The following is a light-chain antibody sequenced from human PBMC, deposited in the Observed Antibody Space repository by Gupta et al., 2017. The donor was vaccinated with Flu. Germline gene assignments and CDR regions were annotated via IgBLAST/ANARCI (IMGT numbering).Light chain of an antibody. J-gene: IGLJ3*02. Sequence: SCSGSISNIGGNPVYWYQQLPGTAPKLLVYYHKQRPSGVPDRFSGSKSGTAASLAISGLQSEDEADYYCAAWDDSLNGNNWVFGGGTKLTVL. CDR1: ISNIGGNP. CDR3: AAWDDSLNGNNWV. V-gene: IGLV1-44*01. CDR2: YHK.